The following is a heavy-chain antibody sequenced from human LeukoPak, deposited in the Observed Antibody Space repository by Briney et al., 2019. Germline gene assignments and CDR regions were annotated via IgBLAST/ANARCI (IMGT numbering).Heavy chain of an antibody. V-gene: IGHV3-30*02. CDR1: GFTFSNYG. J-gene: IGHJ6*03. Sequence: GGSLRLSCAASGFTFSNYGMHWVRQAPGKGLKWVAFIRYDGFNKYYADSVKGRFTISRDNSKNTLYLQMNSLRAEDTGVYYCAKAHESSGWNYYYMDVWGKGTTVTVSS. CDR2: IRYDGFNK. CDR3: AKAHESSGWNYYYMDV. D-gene: IGHD6-19*01.